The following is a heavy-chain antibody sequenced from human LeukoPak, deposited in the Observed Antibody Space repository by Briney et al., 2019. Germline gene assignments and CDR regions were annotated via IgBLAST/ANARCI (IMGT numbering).Heavy chain of an antibody. Sequence: NPGGSLSLSCAASGFTFRDYTMNWVRQTPGKGLEWVSAINKGGSYMTYADSVKGRFTVSRDNAKNSLFLQMNNLRVEDTAVYFCAREVLIVVEPAANTIDYWGQGTRVTVSS. CDR2: INKGGSYM. J-gene: IGHJ4*02. CDR1: GFTFRDYT. CDR3: AREVLIVVEPAANTIDY. V-gene: IGHV3-21*01. D-gene: IGHD2-2*01.